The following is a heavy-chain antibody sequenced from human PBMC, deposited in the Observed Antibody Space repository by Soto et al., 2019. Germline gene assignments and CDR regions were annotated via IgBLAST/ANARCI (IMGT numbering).Heavy chain of an antibody. J-gene: IGHJ4*02. Sequence: SETLSLTCTVSGGSLSSISSYWTWIRQHPGEGLELIGYIYYSGSTYYNSSLQSRVTFSIDTSKNQFSLKLSSVTAADTAVYYCARLYWSGYVYFDYWGQGTLVTVSS. CDR1: GGSLSSISSY. CDR3: ARLYWSGYVYFDY. D-gene: IGHD3-3*01. CDR2: IYYSGST. V-gene: IGHV4-31*03.